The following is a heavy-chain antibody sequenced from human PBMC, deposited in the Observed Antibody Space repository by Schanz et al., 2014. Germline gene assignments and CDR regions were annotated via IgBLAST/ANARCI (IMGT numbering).Heavy chain of an antibody. D-gene: IGHD3-9*01. V-gene: IGHV3-23*01. CDR3: AKDHAGSDILTALGN. CDR1: GFTFSIYG. J-gene: IGHJ4*02. Sequence: EVQLLESGGGLVRPGGSLRLSCAASGFTFSIYGMSWVRQAPGKGLEWVSRMIGSGSSVFYADSVKGRFTISRDNSKNTLYLQMNSLRAEDTAVYYCAKDHAGSDILTALGNWGQGTLVTVSS. CDR2: MIGSGSSV.